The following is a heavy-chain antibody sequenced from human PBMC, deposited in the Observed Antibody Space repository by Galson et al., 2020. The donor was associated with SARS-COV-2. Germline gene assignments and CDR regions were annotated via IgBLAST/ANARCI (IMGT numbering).Heavy chain of an antibody. CDR3: AYHYDSSGYLAY. CDR1: GYTFSGYY. CDR2: INPNSGGT. J-gene: IGHJ4*02. D-gene: IGHD3-22*01. V-gene: IGHV1-2*02. Sequence: GASVMVSCKASGYTFSGYYIYWVRQAPGQGLEWMGWINPNSGGTTYAQKFQGRVTMTSDTSISTAYMELSRLISDDTAVYYCAYHYDSSGYLAYWGQGTLVTVSS.